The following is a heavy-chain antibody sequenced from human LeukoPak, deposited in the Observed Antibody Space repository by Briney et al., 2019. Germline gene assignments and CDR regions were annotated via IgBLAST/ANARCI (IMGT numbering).Heavy chain of an antibody. J-gene: IGHJ6*03. V-gene: IGHV1-46*01. CDR3: ARDYYYGSGSYSAYYYMDV. CDR2: INPSGGST. CDR1: GYTFTSYY. Sequence: ASVKVSCKASGYTFTSYYMHWVRQAPGQGLEWMGIINPSGGSTSYAQKFQGRVTMTRDMPTSTVYMELSSLRSEDTAVYYCARDYYYGSGSYSAYYYMDVWGKGTTVTVSS. D-gene: IGHD3-10*01.